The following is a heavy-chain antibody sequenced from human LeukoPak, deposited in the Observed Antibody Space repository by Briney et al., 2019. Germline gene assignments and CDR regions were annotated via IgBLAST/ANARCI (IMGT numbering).Heavy chain of an antibody. V-gene: IGHV3-13*01. CDR1: GFTFIDYD. CDR3: ARGGIQVSGIDEFDY. D-gene: IGHD6-19*01. CDR2: IGIRGDT. Sequence: GGSPRLSCAASGFTFIDYDMHWVRQVIGKGLEWVSAIGIRGDTHYSGSVKGRFTISRENAESSLYLQTNSLRAEDTAVYYCARGGIQVSGIDEFDYWGQGTLVTVSS. J-gene: IGHJ4*02.